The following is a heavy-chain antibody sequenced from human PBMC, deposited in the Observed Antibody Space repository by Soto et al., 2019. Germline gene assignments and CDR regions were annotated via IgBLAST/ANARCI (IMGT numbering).Heavy chain of an antibody. D-gene: IGHD4-4*01. CDR2: ISGSGGTT. CDR1: GFTFSSYA. V-gene: IGHV3-23*01. Sequence: PGGSLRLSCAASGFTFSSYAMSWVRQAPGKGLEWVSGISGSGGTTYYTDSVKGRFTISRDNPKNTVYLQMNSLRAEDTAIYYCAKDHATVTYFFDNWGQGTLVTVSS. J-gene: IGHJ4*02. CDR3: AKDHATVTYFFDN.